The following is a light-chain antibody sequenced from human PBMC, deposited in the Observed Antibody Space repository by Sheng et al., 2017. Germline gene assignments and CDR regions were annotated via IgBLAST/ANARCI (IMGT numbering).Light chain of an antibody. CDR2: EDK. CDR3: QSYDTTNLWV. CDR1: SGSIASNY. Sequence: NFMLTHPHSVSESPGKTVTISCTRSSGSIASNYVHWYQQRPGSSPTIVIYEDKQRPSGVPDRFSGSIDSSSNSASLTISGLKTEDEADYSCQSYDTTNLWVFGGGTKLTVL. J-gene: IGLJ3*02. V-gene: IGLV6-57*01.